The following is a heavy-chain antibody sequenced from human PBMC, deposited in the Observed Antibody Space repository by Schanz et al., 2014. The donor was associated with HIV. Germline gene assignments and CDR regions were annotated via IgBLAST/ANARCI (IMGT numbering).Heavy chain of an antibody. CDR3: ARERRDFSFWSGPYRGGYYFDF. CDR2: IIHIFGTT. V-gene: IGHV1-69*06. Sequence: QVQLVQSGAEVKKPGSSVKVSCKASGETFSNYVISWVRQAPGQGLEWMGGIIHIFGTTNYAPKFQGRVTMTTDTSTSTAYMELRSLRSDDSAVYYCARERRDFSFWSGPYRGGYYFDFWGPGTRVTVSS. CDR1: GETFSNYV. J-gene: IGHJ4*02. D-gene: IGHD3-3*01.